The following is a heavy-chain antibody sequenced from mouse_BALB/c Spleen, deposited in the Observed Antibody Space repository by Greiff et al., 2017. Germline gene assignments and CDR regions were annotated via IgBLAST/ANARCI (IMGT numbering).Heavy chain of an antibody. D-gene: IGHD2-10*01. Sequence: QVQLKQPGAELVKPGASVKMSCKASGYTFTSYWMHWVKQRPGQGLEWIGVIDPSDSYTSYNQKFKGKATLTVDTSSSTAYMQLSSLTSEDSAVYYCTPYYGNSFDYWGQGTTLTVSA. CDR2: IDPSDSYT. J-gene: IGHJ2*01. CDR3: TPYYGNSFDY. CDR1: GYTFTSYW. V-gene: IGHV1S127*01.